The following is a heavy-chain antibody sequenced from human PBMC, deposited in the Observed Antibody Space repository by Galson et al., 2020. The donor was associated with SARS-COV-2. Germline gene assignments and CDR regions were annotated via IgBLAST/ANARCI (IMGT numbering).Heavy chain of an antibody. CDR2: INPNSGGT. J-gene: IGHJ4*02. CDR3: TRWVYGEAPGGY. CDR1: GYTFTGYY. D-gene: IGHD4-17*01. Sequence: ASVKVSCKASGYTFTGYYIHWTRQAPGQGLEWMGWINPNSGGTNYAQNFQGRVTMTRDTSINTVYMELRRLTSDDTAVYYCTRWVYGEAPGGYWGQGTLVTVSS. V-gene: IGHV1-2*02.